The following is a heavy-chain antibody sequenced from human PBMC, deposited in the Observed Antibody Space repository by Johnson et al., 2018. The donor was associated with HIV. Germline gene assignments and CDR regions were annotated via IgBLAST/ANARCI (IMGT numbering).Heavy chain of an antibody. Sequence: LELVESGGGLVQPGGSLRLSCAASGFTFRRYRMSWVRQAPGKVMEWVANIKQDGSEKYDVESVKGRSTISRDNAKNSLYLQMNSLRAEDTAVYYCARDLQIVWTDAFDIWGQGTMVTVSS. J-gene: IGHJ3*02. D-gene: IGHD2/OR15-2a*01. V-gene: IGHV3-7*01. CDR1: GFTFRRYR. CDR2: IKQDGSEK. CDR3: ARDLQIVWTDAFDI.